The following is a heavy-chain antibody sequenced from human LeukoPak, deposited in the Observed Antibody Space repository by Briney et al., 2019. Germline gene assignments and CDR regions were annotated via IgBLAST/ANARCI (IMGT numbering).Heavy chain of an antibody. CDR2: ISYSSETV. CDR1: GFPFDEHA. Sequence: GGSLRLSCAASGFPFDEHAMHWVRQAPGKGLEWVSGISYSSETVGYVDSVKGRFTITRDNVRKSLYLQMNSLRIEDTALYYCAKDRGGGSQLGDAYDAWGQGTMVSVSA. D-gene: IGHD5-24*01. CDR3: AKDRGGGSQLGDAYDA. V-gene: IGHV3-9*01. J-gene: IGHJ3*01.